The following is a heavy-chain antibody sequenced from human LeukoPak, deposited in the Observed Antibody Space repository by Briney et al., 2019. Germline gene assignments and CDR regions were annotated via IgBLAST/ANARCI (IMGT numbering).Heavy chain of an antibody. CDR2: ITGSGDST. CDR3: AKRDSSGYYYFDY. J-gene: IGHJ4*02. D-gene: IGHD3-22*01. CDR1: GFTFRNYA. Sequence: GGSLRLSCAASGFTFRNYAMSWVRQAPGKGLEWVSGITGSGDSTYYADSVKGRFATSRDNSKNTVYLQMNSLRAGDTAVYYCAKRDSSGYYYFDYWGQGALVTVSS. V-gene: IGHV3-23*01.